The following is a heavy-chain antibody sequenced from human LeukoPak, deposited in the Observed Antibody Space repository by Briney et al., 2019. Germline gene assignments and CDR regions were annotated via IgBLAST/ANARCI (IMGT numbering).Heavy chain of an antibody. V-gene: IGHV1-8*01. Sequence: GASVKVSCKASGYTFNKFYMHWVRQATGQGLEWMGWMNPNSGNTGYAQKFQGRVTMTRNTSISTAYMELSSLRSEDTAVYYCARGSRIKSSSYDYWGQGTLVTVSS. CDR3: ARGSRIKSSSYDY. J-gene: IGHJ4*02. CDR1: GYTFNKFY. D-gene: IGHD6-13*01. CDR2: MNPNSGNT.